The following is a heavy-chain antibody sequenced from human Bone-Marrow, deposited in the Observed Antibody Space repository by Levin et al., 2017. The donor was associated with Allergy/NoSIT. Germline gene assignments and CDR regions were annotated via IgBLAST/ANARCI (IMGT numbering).Heavy chain of an antibody. J-gene: IGHJ4*02. D-gene: IGHD3-3*01. CDR1: GGSISSGGYS. CDR3: ARGPRYDFRPDY. CDR2: IYHSGST. Sequence: LRLSCAVSGGSISSGGYSWSWIRQPPGKGLEWIGYIYHSGSTYYNPSLKSRVTISVDRSKNQFSLKLSSVTAADTAVYYCARGPRYDFRPDYWGQGTLVTVSS. V-gene: IGHV4-30-2*01.